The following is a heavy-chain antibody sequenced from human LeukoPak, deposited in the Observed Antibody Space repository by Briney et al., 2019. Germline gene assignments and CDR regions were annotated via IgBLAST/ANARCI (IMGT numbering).Heavy chain of an antibody. D-gene: IGHD3-10*01. V-gene: IGHV4-4*07. CDR1: GGSISSYY. CDR2: IYTSGST. J-gene: IGHJ5*02. Sequence: SETLSLTCTVSGGSISSYYWSWIRQPAGKGLEWIGLIYTSGSTNYNPSLKSRVTMSVDTSKNQFSLKLSSVTAADTAVYYCAREAGYGSGSYYNWFDPWGQGTLDTVSS. CDR3: AREAGYGSGSYYNWFDP.